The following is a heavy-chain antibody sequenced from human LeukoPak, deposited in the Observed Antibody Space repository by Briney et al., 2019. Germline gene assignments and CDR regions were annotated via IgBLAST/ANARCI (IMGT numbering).Heavy chain of an antibody. D-gene: IGHD2-15*01. CDR1: GGSISSSSYY. V-gene: IGHV4-39*01. CDR2: IYYSGST. Sequence: SETLSLTCTVSGGSISSSSYYWGWIRQPPGKGLEWIGSIYYSGSTYYNPSLKSRVTISVDTSKNQFSLKLSSVTAADTAVYYCASRSPFRYCSGGSCHTFDYWGQGTLVTVSP. CDR3: ASRSPFRYCSGGSCHTFDY. J-gene: IGHJ4*02.